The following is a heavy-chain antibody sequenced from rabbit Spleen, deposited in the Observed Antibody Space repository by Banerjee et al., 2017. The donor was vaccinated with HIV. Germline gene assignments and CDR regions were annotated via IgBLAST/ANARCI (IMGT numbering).Heavy chain of an antibody. Sequence: QSLEESGGDLVKPGASLTLTCTASGIDFNSWYYMCWVRQAPGKGLEWIGCIRTGDGNTYYASWTKGRFTISKTSSTTVTLQMTSLTAADTATYFCARDDVSVSGIHFNLWGPGTLVTVS. D-gene: IGHD1-1*01. J-gene: IGHJ4*01. CDR3: ARDDVSVSGIHFNL. CDR2: IRTGDGNT. CDR1: GIDFNSWYY. V-gene: IGHV1S40*01.